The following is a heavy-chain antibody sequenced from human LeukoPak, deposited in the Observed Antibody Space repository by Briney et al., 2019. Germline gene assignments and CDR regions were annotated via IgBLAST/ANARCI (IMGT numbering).Heavy chain of an antibody. CDR2: INTNTGNP. V-gene: IGHV7-4-1*02. D-gene: IGHD3-3*01. CDR1: GYTFTSYA. J-gene: IGHJ4*02. Sequence: ASVKVSFKASGYTFTSYAMNWVRQAPGQGLEWMGWINTNTGNPTYAQGFTGRFVFSLDTSVSTAYLQISSLKAEDTAVYYCARVDVLRFLEWFPEYYFDYWGQGTLVTVSS. CDR3: ARVDVLRFLEWFPEYYFDY.